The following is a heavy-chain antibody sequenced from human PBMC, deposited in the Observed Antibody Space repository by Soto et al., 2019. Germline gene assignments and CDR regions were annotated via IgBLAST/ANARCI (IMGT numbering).Heavy chain of an antibody. J-gene: IGHJ4*02. D-gene: IGHD6-6*01. CDR2: IYDTESA. V-gene: IGHV4-31*03. CDR1: GESISSGGYY. CDR3: ARASSSSSAADY. Sequence: SETLSLTCSVSGESISSGGYYWNWFRHLPGKGLEWIGYIYDTESAYYNPSLKSRVSISMDTSENHFAMRLTSVTAADSAVYYCARASSSSSAADYWGQGIQVTVS.